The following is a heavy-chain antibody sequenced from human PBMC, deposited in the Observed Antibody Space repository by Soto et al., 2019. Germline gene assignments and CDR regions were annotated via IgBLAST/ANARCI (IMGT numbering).Heavy chain of an antibody. V-gene: IGHV1-8*01. CDR3: ARGRYYYDSRWFDP. CDR2: MNPNSGNT. Sequence: GASVKVSCKASGYTFTSYDINWVRQATGQRLEWMGWMNPNSGNTGYAQKFQGRVTMTRNTSISTAYMELSSLRSEDTAVYYCARGRYYYDSRWFDPWGQGTLVTVSS. CDR1: GYTFTSYD. J-gene: IGHJ5*02. D-gene: IGHD3-22*01.